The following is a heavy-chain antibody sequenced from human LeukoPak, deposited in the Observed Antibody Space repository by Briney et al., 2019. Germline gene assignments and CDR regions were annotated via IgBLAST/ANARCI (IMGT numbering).Heavy chain of an antibody. V-gene: IGHV3-23*01. D-gene: IGHD5-12*01. CDR1: GFSFIDYA. CDR3: AKGRGYTAYDSLDY. Sequence: GGSLRLSCAVSGFSFIDYAINWVRQAPGKGLEWVSSTSGGGGDTYYADSVKGRFTISRDSSKNTLHLQMNSLRAEDTALYYCAKGRGYTAYDSLDYWGQGTLATVSS. J-gene: IGHJ4*02. CDR2: TSGGGGDT.